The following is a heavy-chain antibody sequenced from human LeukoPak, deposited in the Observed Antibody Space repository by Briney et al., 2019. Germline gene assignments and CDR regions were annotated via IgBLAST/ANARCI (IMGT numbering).Heavy chain of an antibody. J-gene: IGHJ3*02. V-gene: IGHV4-4*02. CDR2: IYHSGST. Sequence: PSETLSLTCVVSGGSITTSDWWTWVRQPPGKGLEWIGEIYHSGSTYYNPSLRSRVTISVDKSKNQFSLNLTSVTAADTAVYYCARDPRYNWNDGAFDIWGQGTMVTVSS. CDR1: GGSITTSDW. CDR3: ARDPRYNWNDGAFDI. D-gene: IGHD1-1*01.